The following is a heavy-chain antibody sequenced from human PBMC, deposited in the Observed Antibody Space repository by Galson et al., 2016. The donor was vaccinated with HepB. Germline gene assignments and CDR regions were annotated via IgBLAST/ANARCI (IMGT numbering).Heavy chain of an antibody. Sequence: SLRLSCAASGFIVTGYSLTWVRQAPGKGLEWVSSISTTSSYIYYADLVKGRFTISRDNAKNSLYLQMNSLRAEDTAVYFCARDTAMVTSDSWGQGTLVTVSS. D-gene: IGHD5-18*01. CDR3: ARDTAMVTSDS. CDR2: ISTTSSYI. J-gene: IGHJ4*02. V-gene: IGHV3-21*01. CDR1: GFIVTGYS.